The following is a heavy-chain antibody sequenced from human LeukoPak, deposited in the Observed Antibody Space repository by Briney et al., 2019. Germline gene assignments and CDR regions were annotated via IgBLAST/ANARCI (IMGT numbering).Heavy chain of an antibody. J-gene: IGHJ4*02. CDR1: GGTFSSYA. Sequence: SVKVSCKASGGTFSSYAISWVRQAPGQGLEWMGGIIPIFGTASYAQKFQGRVTITADESTSTAYMELSSLRSEDTAVYYCATYGSGSYYNTSLDYWGQGTLVTVSS. D-gene: IGHD3-10*01. CDR2: IIPIFGTA. CDR3: ATYGSGSYYNTSLDY. V-gene: IGHV1-69*01.